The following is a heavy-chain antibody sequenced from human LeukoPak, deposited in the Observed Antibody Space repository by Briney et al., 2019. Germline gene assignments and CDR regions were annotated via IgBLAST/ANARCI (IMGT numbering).Heavy chain of an antibody. Sequence: PGGSLRISCEVSGFTSSSYEMHWVRQPPGKGLEWLSYISGSGNTIYQADSVKGRFTVSRDNAKNSLYLQMNSLRAEDTAVYYCARTDSGYDADAFDVWGQGTMVTVSS. CDR1: GFTSSSYE. CDR2: ISGSGNTI. V-gene: IGHV3-48*03. J-gene: IGHJ3*01. CDR3: ARTDSGYDADAFDV. D-gene: IGHD5-12*01.